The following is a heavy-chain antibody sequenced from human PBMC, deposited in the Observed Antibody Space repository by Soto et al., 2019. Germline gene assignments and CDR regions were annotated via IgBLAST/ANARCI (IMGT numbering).Heavy chain of an antibody. CDR3: AKDLYDYVWGSYRREFDP. CDR1: GFTFSSYG. V-gene: IGHV3-30*18. D-gene: IGHD3-16*02. J-gene: IGHJ5*02. Sequence: QVQLVESGGGVVQPGRSLRLSCAASGFTFSSYGMHWVRQAPGKGLEWVAVISYDGSNKYYADSVKGRFTISRDNSKNTLYLQMNSLRAEDTAVYYCAKDLYDYVWGSYRREFDPWGQGTLVTVS. CDR2: ISYDGSNK.